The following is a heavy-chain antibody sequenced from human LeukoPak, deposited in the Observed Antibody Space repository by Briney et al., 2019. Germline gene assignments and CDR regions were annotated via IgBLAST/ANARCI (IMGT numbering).Heavy chain of an antibody. Sequence: ASVKVSCKASGYTFTSYGISWVRQAPGQGLEWMGWISAYNGNTNYAQKLQGRVTMTTDTSTSTAYMGLRSLRSDDTAVYYCARPVEYFDWLTGTDDAFDIWGQGTMVTVSS. V-gene: IGHV1-18*01. CDR3: ARPVEYFDWLTGTDDAFDI. CDR1: GYTFTSYG. D-gene: IGHD3-9*01. J-gene: IGHJ3*02. CDR2: ISAYNGNT.